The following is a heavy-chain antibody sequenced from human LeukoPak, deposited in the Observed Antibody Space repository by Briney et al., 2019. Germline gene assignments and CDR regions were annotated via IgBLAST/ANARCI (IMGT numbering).Heavy chain of an antibody. CDR3: AKPMIVGTEAYDY. J-gene: IGHJ4*02. Sequence: RPGGSLRLSCAASGFTFSSFAMGWVRQAPGKGLEWVSGITSNGGKTYYADSVKGRFTISRDNSKNTLYLQMNSLRAEDTAVYYCAKPMIVGTEAYDYWGQGTLVTVSS. CDR2: ITSNGGKT. V-gene: IGHV3-23*01. D-gene: IGHD3-22*01. CDR1: GFTFSSFA.